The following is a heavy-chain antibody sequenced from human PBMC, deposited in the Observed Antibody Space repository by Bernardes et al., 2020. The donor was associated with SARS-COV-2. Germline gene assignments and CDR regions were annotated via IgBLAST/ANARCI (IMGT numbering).Heavy chain of an antibody. V-gene: IGHV3-23*01. Sequence: GGSLRLSCAASGFSFSSYAMIWVRKAPGKGPEFVAAIGAGGGVTNYADSVKGRFTISRDNSKNTLSLQMNSLRAEDTALYYCARGNYCHRVDCYSVFDYWGQGTLVTVSS. CDR2: IGAGGGVT. CDR3: ARGNYCHRVDCYSVFDY. CDR1: GFSFSSYA. J-gene: IGHJ4*02. D-gene: IGHD2-21*02.